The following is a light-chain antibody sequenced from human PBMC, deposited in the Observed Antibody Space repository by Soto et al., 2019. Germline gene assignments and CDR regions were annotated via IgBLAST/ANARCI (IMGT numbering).Light chain of an antibody. CDR2: TAS. CDR1: QSISNK. J-gene: IGKJ1*01. CDR3: QLGYCNPIT. Sequence: EIQVTKSPSSLSASVGDRVTITCRARQSISNKLIWYQVKPGEAPTPLIYTASSLYSGVPSRFSGSGTGTDFTLTISSLQPEDCVTCYSQLGYCNPITFGQRANVDI. V-gene: IGKV1-39*01.